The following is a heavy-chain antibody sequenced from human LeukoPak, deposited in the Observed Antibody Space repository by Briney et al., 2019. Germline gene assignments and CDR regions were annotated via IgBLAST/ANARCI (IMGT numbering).Heavy chain of an antibody. D-gene: IGHD3-22*01. CDR2: IYTSGST. CDR3: ALEYYYDSSGYYW. CDR1: GGSISSGSYY. V-gene: IGHV4-61*02. Sequence: SETLSLTCTVSGGSISSGSYYWSWIRQPAGKGLEWIGRIYTSGSTNYNPSLKSRVTISVDTSKNQFSLKLSSVTAADTAVYYCALEYYYDSSGYYWWGQGTLVTVSS. J-gene: IGHJ4*02.